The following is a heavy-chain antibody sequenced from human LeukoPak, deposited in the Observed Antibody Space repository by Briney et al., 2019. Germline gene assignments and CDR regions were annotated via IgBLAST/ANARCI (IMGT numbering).Heavy chain of an antibody. Sequence: GGSLRLSSAASGFTFSSYWMHWVRQAPGKGLVWVSRINSDGSSTSYADSVKGRFTISRDNAKNTLYLQMNSLRAEDTAVYYCASLGLPLYCSGGSCLGSYYFDYWGQGTLVTVSS. J-gene: IGHJ4*02. D-gene: IGHD2-15*01. CDR1: GFTFSSYW. CDR2: INSDGSST. CDR3: ASLGLPLYCSGGSCLGSYYFDY. V-gene: IGHV3-74*01.